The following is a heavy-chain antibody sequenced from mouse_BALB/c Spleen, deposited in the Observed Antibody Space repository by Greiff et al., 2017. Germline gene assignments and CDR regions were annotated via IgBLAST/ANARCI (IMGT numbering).Heavy chain of an antibody. J-gene: IGHJ3*01. CDR3: ARGGYDYDDPPAY. Sequence: VQLHQSGAELVRPGPSVKISCKASGYNFTHYWLGWVKQRPGHGLEWIGDIYPGGGYTNYNEKFKGKATLTADTSSSTAYMQLSSLTSEDAAVYFCARGGYDYDDPPAYWGQGTLVTVSA. CDR2: IYPGGGYT. D-gene: IGHD2-4*01. CDR1: GYNFTHYW. V-gene: IGHV1-63*02.